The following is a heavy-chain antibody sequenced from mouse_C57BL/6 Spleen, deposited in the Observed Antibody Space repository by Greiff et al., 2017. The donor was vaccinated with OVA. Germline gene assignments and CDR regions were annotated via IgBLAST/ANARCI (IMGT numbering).Heavy chain of an antibody. CDR3: TRRGAAHYYAMDY. J-gene: IGHJ4*01. V-gene: IGHV1-59*01. Sequence: QVQLQQPGAELVRPGTSVKLSCKASGYTFTSYWMHWVKQRPGQGLEWIGVIDPSDSYTNYNQKFKGKAILTADKSSSTAYMELRSLTSEDSAVYYCTRRGAAHYYAMDYWGQGTSVTVSS. CDR2: IDPSDSYT. CDR1: GYTFTSYW. D-gene: IGHD6-1*01.